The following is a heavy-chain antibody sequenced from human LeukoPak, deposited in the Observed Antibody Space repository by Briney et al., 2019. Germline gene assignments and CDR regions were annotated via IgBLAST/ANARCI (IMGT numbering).Heavy chain of an antibody. CDR1: GFTLSSYA. CDR2: ISGSGGST. D-gene: IGHD3-16*02. J-gene: IGHJ5*02. V-gene: IGHV3-23*01. CDR3: AKDQDLSGWSDP. Sequence: GGSLRLSCAASGFTLSSYAMSWIRQAPGKGLEWASAISGSGGSTYYADSVKGRFTISRDNSKNTLYLQMNSLRAEDTAVYYCAKDQDLSGWSDPWGQGTLVTVSS.